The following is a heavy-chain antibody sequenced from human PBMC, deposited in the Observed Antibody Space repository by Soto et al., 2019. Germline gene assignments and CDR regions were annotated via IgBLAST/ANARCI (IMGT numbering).Heavy chain of an antibody. D-gene: IGHD4-17*01. CDR2: ISGYNGKT. CDR1: GYTFTSYG. J-gene: IGHJ6*02. CDR3: VREDDGGDRDYYGLDV. Sequence: QVQLVQSGAEVKKPGASVRVSCKASGYTFTSYGINWVRQAPGQGLEWMGWISGYNGKTNYAQKLQGRVTMTMTTDTSTSTTYMELTSLRSDDTAVYFCVREDDGGDRDYYGLDVWGQGTTVTVSS. V-gene: IGHV1-18*01.